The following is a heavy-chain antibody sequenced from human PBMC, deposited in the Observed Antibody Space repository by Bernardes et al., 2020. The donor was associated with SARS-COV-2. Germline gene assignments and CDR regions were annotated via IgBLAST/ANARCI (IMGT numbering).Heavy chain of an antibody. CDR2: ISGSGGIT. Sequence: GGSLRLSCAASGFTFSSYALTWVRQAPGKGLEWVSVISGSGGITHYADSVKGRVTISRDNSKNTLYLQMDSLRAEDTAVYYCARYCTDTSCYSRYYYGMDVWGQGTTVTVSS. J-gene: IGHJ6*02. V-gene: IGHV3-23*01. D-gene: IGHD2-15*01. CDR3: ARYCTDTSCYSRYYYGMDV. CDR1: GFTFSSYA.